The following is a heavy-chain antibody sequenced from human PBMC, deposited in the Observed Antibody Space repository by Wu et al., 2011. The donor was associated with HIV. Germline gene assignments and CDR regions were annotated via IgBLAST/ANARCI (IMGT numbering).Heavy chain of an antibody. J-gene: IGHJ4*02. CDR2: VDPEDGET. CDR1: GYTFIDYY. CDR3: ATMATIFSLSN. V-gene: IGHV1-69-2*01. D-gene: IGHD5-24*01. Sequence: EVQLVQSGAEVKKPGAIVKISCKASGYTFIDYYIHWVQQAPGKGLEWMGLVDPEDGETIYAEKFQGRVTITADTSTDTAYMELSSLTSEDTAVYYCATMATIFSLSNWGQGTLVTVSS.